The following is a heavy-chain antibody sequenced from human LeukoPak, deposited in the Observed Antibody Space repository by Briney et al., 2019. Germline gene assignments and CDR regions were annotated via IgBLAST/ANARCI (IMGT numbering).Heavy chain of an antibody. D-gene: IGHD2/OR15-2a*01. Sequence: PSETLSLTCTVSGGSISSYYWSWIRQPPGKGLEWIGYIYYSGSTNYNSSLKSRVTISIDTSKSQISLRLSSVTAADTAVYYCARSGRGTFTSYWTYFDFWGQGTLVTVSS. CDR1: GGSISSYY. V-gene: IGHV4-59*01. CDR2: IYYSGST. CDR3: ARSGRGTFTSYWTYFDF. J-gene: IGHJ4*02.